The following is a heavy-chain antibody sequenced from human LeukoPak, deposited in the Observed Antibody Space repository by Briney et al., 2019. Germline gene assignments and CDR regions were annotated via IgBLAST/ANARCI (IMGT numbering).Heavy chain of an antibody. V-gene: IGHV3-30*02. CDR1: GFTFSSYG. CDR3: ASPSDYYDSSGPFNY. CDR2: IRYDGSNK. Sequence: KPGGSLRLSCAASGFTFSSYGMHWVRQAPGKGLEWVAFIRYDGSNKYYADSVKGRFTISRDNSKNTLYLQMNSLRAEDTAVYYCASPSDYYDSSGPFNYWGQGTLVTVSS. J-gene: IGHJ4*02. D-gene: IGHD3-22*01.